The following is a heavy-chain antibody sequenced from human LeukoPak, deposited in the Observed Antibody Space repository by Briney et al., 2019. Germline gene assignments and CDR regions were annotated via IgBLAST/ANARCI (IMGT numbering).Heavy chain of an antibody. CDR1: GGSISSYY. D-gene: IGHD2-2*01. CDR3: ARITSWTPDY. J-gene: IGHJ4*02. Sequence: SETLSLTCTVSGGSISSYYWSWIRQPPGKGLEWIGEINHSGSTNYNPSLKSRVTISVDTSKNQFSLKLSSVTAADTAVYYCARITSWTPDYWGQGTLVTVSS. V-gene: IGHV4-34*01. CDR2: INHSGST.